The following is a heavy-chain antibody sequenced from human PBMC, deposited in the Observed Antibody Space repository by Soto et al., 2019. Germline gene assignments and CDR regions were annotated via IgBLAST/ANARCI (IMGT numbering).Heavy chain of an antibody. CDR3: ERNRRYVHDY. V-gene: IGHV3-48*02. J-gene: IGHJ4*01. Sequence: PGGSLRLSCAASGFTFSSYSMNWVRQAPGKGLEWVSYISSSSSTIYYADSVKGRFTISRDNAKNSLYLQMNSLRDEDTAVYYCERNRRYVHDYWGQEPWSPSPQ. CDR2: ISSSSSTI. D-gene: IGHD3-9*01. CDR1: GFTFSSYS.